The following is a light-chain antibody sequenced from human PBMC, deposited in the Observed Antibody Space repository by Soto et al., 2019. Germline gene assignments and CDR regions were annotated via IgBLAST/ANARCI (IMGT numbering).Light chain of an antibody. J-gene: IGKJ4*01. Sequence: DIVLTQSPGTLSLSPGERATLSCRASQSFGSSNLAWYQQKPGQAPRLLIYGASSRATGIPDRFSGSGSGTDFTLTISRLEPEDFAVYICQQYGSSPPVTFGGGTKVEIK. CDR1: QSFGSSN. CDR3: QQYGSSPPVT. V-gene: IGKV3-20*01. CDR2: GAS.